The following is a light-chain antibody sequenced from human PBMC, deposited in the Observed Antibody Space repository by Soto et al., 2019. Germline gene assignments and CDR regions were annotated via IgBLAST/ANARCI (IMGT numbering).Light chain of an antibody. CDR2: GAS. CDR1: QSVSSNY. Sequence: EIVLTQSPCTLSLSPGEIATLSCRASQSVSSNYLAWYQQRPGQAPRLLIFGASTRATGIPDRFSGSGSGTDVTLTISRLEPEDFAVYCCQLYGTSPPGYTFGQGTSLEIK. V-gene: IGKV3-20*01. J-gene: IGKJ2*01. CDR3: QLYGTSPPGYT.